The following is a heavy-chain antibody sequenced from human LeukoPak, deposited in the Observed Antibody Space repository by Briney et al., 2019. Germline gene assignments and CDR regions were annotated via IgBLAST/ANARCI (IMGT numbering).Heavy chain of an antibody. Sequence: GGSLRLSCAASGFAFSSDAMSWVCQGPGKGVGWVSAISGSGGRTNYPASRNDRFTNSRDNSKSTLYLQMNSPRAEDTAVSYCAKFLSFYGSGSYNVAFDIWGQGTMVAVSS. V-gene: IGHV3-23*01. D-gene: IGHD3-10*01. J-gene: IGHJ3*02. CDR1: GFAFSSDA. CDR2: ISGSGGRT. CDR3: AKFLSFYGSGSYNVAFDI.